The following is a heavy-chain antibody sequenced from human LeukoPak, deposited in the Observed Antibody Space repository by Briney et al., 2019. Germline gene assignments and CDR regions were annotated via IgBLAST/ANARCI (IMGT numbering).Heavy chain of an antibody. Sequence: PGGSLRLSCAASGFIFSSCGMHWVRQAPGKGLEWVAFTKFDESNKYYADSVKGRFTISRDNSKNTLYLQMNSLRGEDTAAYFCAKQMVEGRHRYYMDVWGNGTTVTVSS. J-gene: IGHJ6*03. CDR1: GFIFSSCG. D-gene: IGHD2-8*01. CDR3: AKQMVEGRHRYYMDV. CDR2: TKFDESNK. V-gene: IGHV3-30*02.